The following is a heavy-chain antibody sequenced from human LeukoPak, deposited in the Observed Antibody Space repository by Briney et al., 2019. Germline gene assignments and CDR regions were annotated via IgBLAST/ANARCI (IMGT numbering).Heavy chain of an antibody. V-gene: IGHV3-33*01. Sequence: GGSLRLSCAASGFTFSSYGMHWVRQAPGKGLEWVAVIWYDGSNKYYADSVKGRFTISRDNSKNTLYLQMNSLRAEDTAVYYCARDAHDSSGYYSLGRYYYYGMDVWGQGTTVTVFS. D-gene: IGHD3-22*01. CDR3: ARDAHDSSGYYSLGRYYYYGMDV. J-gene: IGHJ6*02. CDR2: IWYDGSNK. CDR1: GFTFSSYG.